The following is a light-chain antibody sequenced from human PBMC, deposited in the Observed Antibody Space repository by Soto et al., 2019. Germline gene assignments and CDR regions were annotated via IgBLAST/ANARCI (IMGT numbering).Light chain of an antibody. J-gene: IGLJ3*02. CDR1: SSDVGAYNY. CDR3: CSYTISTTWV. V-gene: IGLV2-14*01. Sequence: QSVLTQPASVSGSPGQSITISCTGTSSDVGAYNYVSWYQQYPGKAPKLMIYEVNNRPSGVSDRFSGSKSGNTASLTISGLQAEDEADYYCCSYTISTTWVFGGGTKVTVL. CDR2: EVN.